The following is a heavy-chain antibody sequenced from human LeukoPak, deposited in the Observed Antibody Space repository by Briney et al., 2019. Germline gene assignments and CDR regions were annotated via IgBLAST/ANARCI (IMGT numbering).Heavy chain of an antibody. J-gene: IGHJ5*02. D-gene: IGHD6-19*01. CDR3: VREGGSGWYSGWFDP. Sequence: TGGSLRLSCAVSGFTFSSYWMSWVRQAPGKGLVWVANINPDGSEKKYVDSVKGRFIISRDNAENSLDLQMNSLRVEDTAVYYCVREGGSGWYSGWFDPWGQGTRVIVSS. V-gene: IGHV3-7*03. CDR2: INPDGSEK. CDR1: GFTFSSYW.